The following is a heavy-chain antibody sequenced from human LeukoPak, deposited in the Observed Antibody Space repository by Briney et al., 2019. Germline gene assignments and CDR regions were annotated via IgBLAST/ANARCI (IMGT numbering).Heavy chain of an antibody. CDR1: GYTFTGYY. D-gene: IGHD3-3*02. Sequence: ASVKVSCKASGYTFTGYYMHWVRQAPGQGLEWMGWINPNSGGTNYAQKFQGRVTMTRDTSISTAYMELSRLRSDDTAVYYCARVGTFLEWLLPDYWGQGTLVTVSS. CDR2: INPNSGGT. J-gene: IGHJ4*02. CDR3: ARVGTFLEWLLPDY. V-gene: IGHV1-2*02.